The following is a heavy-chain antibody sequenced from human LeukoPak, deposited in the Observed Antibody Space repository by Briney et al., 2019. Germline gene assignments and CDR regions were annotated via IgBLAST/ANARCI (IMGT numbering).Heavy chain of an antibody. CDR3: ARDPGLRYFDY. Sequence: GGSLRLSCAASGFTFSNYWMHWVRQAPGKGPVWVSRIKSDGSSTRFADSVQGRFTISRDNGKNSLYLQMNSLRAEDTAVYYCARDPGLRYFDYWGQGTLVTVSS. CDR1: GFTFSNYW. D-gene: IGHD3-10*01. CDR2: IKSDGSST. J-gene: IGHJ4*02. V-gene: IGHV3-74*01.